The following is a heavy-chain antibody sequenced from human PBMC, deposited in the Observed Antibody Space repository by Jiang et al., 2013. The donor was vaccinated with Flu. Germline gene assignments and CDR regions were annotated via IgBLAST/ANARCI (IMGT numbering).Heavy chain of an antibody. J-gene: IGHJ4*02. CDR2: IKRNTDGGTT. Sequence: VQLLESGGGLVQPGGSLRLSCGGSGFTFRNAFMSWVRQVPGKGLEWLGRIKRNTDGGTTDYAAPVKGRFTISRDDSKNTLYLQMNSLKSEDTAVYYCTTDEWEVGFYYFDYWGQGTLVTVSS. CDR1: GFTFRNAF. D-gene: IGHD1-26*01. CDR3: TTDEWEVGFYYFDY. V-gene: IGHV3-15*01.